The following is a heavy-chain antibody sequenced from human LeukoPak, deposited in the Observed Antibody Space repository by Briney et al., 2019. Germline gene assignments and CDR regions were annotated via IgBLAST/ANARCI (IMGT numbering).Heavy chain of an antibody. D-gene: IGHD3-10*01. CDR2: IHNSGST. CDR3: ARNGYGSGSSW. J-gene: IGHJ4*02. Sequence: SETLSLTCTVSGASISTGSSYWSWIGPPAGEGLEWIGRIHNSGSTNYNPSLNSRATISEDTSKNQVSLKLTSVTAADTAVYYCARNGYGSGSSWWGQGTLVTVSS. V-gene: IGHV4-61*02. CDR1: GASISTGSSY.